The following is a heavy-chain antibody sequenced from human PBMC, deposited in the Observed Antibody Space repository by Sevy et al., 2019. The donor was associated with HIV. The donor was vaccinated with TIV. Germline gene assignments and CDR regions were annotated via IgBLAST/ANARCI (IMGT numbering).Heavy chain of an antibody. CDR2: IYYSGST. CDR1: GGSISSSSHY. J-gene: IGHJ4*02. Sequence: SETLSLTCAVSGGSISSSSHYWVWIRQPPGKGLEWIGNIYYSGSTYYNPSLKSRVTISVDTSKNRFSLKLTSVTAGDTAVYYCARLGATRFYFDYWGQGTPVTVSS. V-gene: IGHV4-39*01. CDR3: ARLGATRFYFDY. D-gene: IGHD3-10*01.